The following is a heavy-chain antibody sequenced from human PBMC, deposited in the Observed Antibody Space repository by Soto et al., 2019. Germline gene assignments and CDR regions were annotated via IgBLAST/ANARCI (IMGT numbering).Heavy chain of an antibody. V-gene: IGHV1-3*01. CDR2: INAGDGNT. CDR3: ATLGTLYNWFDP. D-gene: IGHD7-27*01. J-gene: IGHJ5*02. CDR1: GYTFTSNA. Sequence: ASVKVSCTASGYTFTSNAMHWVRQAPGQRLEWMGWINAGDGNTKYSQKFQGRVTITRDTSASTAYMELSSLRSEDTAVYYCATLGTLYNWFDPWGQGTLVTVS.